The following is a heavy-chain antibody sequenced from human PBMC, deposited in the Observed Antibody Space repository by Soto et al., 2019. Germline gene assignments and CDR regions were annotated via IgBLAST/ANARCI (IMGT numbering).Heavy chain of an antibody. V-gene: IGHV3-53*01. J-gene: IGHJ3*02. CDR1: GFTVSSNY. D-gene: IGHD3-16*01. CDR2: IYSGGST. CDR3: ATTVSSRQNHFDI. Sequence: LRLSCAASGFTVSSNYMSWVRQAPGKGLEWVSVIYSGGSTYYADSVKGRFTISRDNSKNTLYLQMNSLRAEDTAVYYCATTVSSRQNHFDIWGQGTMVTVSS.